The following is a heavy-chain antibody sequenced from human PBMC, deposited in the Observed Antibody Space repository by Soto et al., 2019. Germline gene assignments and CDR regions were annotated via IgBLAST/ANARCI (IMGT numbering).Heavy chain of an antibody. CDR1: GGSFSGYY. CDR2: INHSGST. CDR3: ARGLGYCSGGSCYYFDY. J-gene: IGHJ4*02. Sequence: SETLSLTCAVYGGSFSGYYWSWIRQPPGKGLEWIGEINHSGSTNYNPSLKSRVTISVDTSKNQFSLKLSSVTAADTAVYYCARGLGYCSGGSCYYFDYWGQGTLVTVSS. V-gene: IGHV4-34*01. D-gene: IGHD2-15*01.